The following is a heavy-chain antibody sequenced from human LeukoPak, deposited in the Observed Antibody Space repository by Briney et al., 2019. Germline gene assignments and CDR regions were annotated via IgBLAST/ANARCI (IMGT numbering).Heavy chain of an antibody. CDR1: GFTFDDCG. CDR3: ATSLRGYSYGVFDY. D-gene: IGHD5-18*01. J-gene: IGHJ4*02. CDR2: INWNGGST. V-gene: IGHV3-20*04. Sequence: PGGSLRLSCAASGFTFDDCGMSWVRQAPGKGLEWVSGINWNGGSTAYADSVKGRFTISRDNARNSLYLQMNSLRAEDTALYYCATSLRGYSYGVFDYWGQGTLVSVSS.